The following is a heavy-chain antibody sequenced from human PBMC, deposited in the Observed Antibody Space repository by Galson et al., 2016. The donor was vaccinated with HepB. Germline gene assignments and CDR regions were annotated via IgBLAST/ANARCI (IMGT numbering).Heavy chain of an antibody. CDR1: GYTFNSFS. J-gene: IGHJ5*02. Sequence: SVKVSCKASGYTFNSFSINWVRQAPGRGLEWMGWISTFNGKANYAQRFQGRVTMTTDSSTSTAFMEMRSLTSDDTAVYYCARVWLSFPNYFFDPWGQGTLVTVSS. CDR2: ISTFNGKA. V-gene: IGHV1-18*01. CDR3: ARVWLSFPNYFFDP. D-gene: IGHD2/OR15-2a*01.